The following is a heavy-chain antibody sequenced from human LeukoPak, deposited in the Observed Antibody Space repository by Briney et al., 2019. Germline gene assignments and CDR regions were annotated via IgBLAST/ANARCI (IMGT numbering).Heavy chain of an antibody. CDR2: IYYSGST. CDR1: GGSISSSSYY. Sequence: QPSETLSLTCTVSGGSISSSSYYWGWIRQPPGKGLEWIGSIYYSGSTYYNPSLKSRVTISVDTSKNQFSLKLSSVTAADTAVYYCARQSSQYAFDIWGQGTMVTVSS. D-gene: IGHD6-6*01. J-gene: IGHJ3*02. V-gene: IGHV4-39*01. CDR3: ARQSSQYAFDI.